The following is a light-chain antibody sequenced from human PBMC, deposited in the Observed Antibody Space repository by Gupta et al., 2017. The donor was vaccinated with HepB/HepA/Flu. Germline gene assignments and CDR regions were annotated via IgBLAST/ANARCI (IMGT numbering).Light chain of an antibody. V-gene: IGKV3-15*01. CDR2: GAL. CDR1: QNIASN. J-gene: IGKJ5*01. Sequence: EIVMTQSPATLSVSPGERATLSCGASQNIASNLAWYQQKPGQAPRLLIYGALTRATGLPARFSGSGSATEFTLTISSLQSEDFAIYYCQQYENWPIIVGQGTRLEIK. CDR3: QQYENWPII.